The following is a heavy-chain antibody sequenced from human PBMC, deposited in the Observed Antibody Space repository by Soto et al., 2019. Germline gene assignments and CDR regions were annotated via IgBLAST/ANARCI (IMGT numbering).Heavy chain of an antibody. CDR2: IYYSGST. Sequence: QVQLQESGPGLVKPSQTLSLTCTVSGGSISSGDYYWSWIRQPPGKGPEWIGYIYYSGSTYYNPSLKRRVTISVDTSKNQFSLKLSSVTAADTAVYYCARTLWDGYNSNPFDYWGQGTLVTVSS. CDR3: ARTLWDGYNSNPFDY. D-gene: IGHD1-1*01. V-gene: IGHV4-30-4*01. J-gene: IGHJ4*02. CDR1: GGSISSGDYY.